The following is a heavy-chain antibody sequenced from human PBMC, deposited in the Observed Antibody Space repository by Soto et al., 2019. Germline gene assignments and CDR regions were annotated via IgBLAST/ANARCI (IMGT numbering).Heavy chain of an antibody. CDR1: GYSFMSCG. Sequence: GAAVQVSCKASGYSFMSCGIVWVRQVPGQGPEGMGWISHYNGRKNYAHNVQGRVVMTANTSTKLVYLKLRSLRSDDTAMYYCGRCRTDSYAMDVWGQGTTVTVSS. V-gene: IGHV1-18*01. CDR2: ISHYNGRK. CDR3: GRCRTDSYAMDV. J-gene: IGHJ6*02. D-gene: IGHD1-1*01.